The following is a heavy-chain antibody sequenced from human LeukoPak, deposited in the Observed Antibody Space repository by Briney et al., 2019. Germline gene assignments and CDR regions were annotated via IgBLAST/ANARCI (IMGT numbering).Heavy chain of an antibody. J-gene: IGHJ4*02. CDR2: IYSGGST. CDR3: ARGNHYYDSSGYSFDY. V-gene: IGHV3-53*01. D-gene: IGHD3-22*01. CDR1: GFTVSSNY. Sequence: GGSLRLSCAASGFTVSSNYMSWVRQAPGKGLGWVSVIYSGGSTSYAASVKGRFTISRDNSKNSLFLQMNSLRAEDTAVYYCARGNHYYDSSGYSFDYWGQGTLVTVSS.